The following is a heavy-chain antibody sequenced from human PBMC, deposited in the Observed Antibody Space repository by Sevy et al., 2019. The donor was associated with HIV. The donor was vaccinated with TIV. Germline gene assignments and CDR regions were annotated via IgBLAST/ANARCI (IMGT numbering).Heavy chain of an antibody. D-gene: IGHD4-17*01. Sequence: GGSLRLSCAASGFTFSSYSMNWVRQAPGKGLEWVSYISSSSSTIYYADSVKGRFTISRDNAKNSLYLQMNSLRAEDTAVYYCARRPYGDCDAFDYWGQGTLVTVSS. CDR1: GFTFSSYS. V-gene: IGHV3-48*01. CDR2: ISSSSSTI. J-gene: IGHJ4*02. CDR3: ARRPYGDCDAFDY.